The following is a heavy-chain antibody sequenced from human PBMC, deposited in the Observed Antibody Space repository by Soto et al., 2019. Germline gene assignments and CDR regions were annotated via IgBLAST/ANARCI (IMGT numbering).Heavy chain of an antibody. Sequence: EVQLVESGGGLVQPGGSLRLSCAASGFTFSSYWMSWVRQAPGKGLEWVANIKQDGSEKYYVDSVKGRFTISRDNAKNSLYLQMNSLRAEDTAVYYCARDQSIFGVVIRTYGMDVWGQGTTVTVSS. CDR2: IKQDGSEK. D-gene: IGHD3-3*01. CDR3: ARDQSIFGVVIRTYGMDV. J-gene: IGHJ6*02. CDR1: GFTFSSYW. V-gene: IGHV3-7*01.